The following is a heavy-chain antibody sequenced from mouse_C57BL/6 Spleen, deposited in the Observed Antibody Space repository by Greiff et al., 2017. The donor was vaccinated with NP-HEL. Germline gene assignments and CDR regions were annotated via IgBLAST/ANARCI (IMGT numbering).Heavy chain of an antibody. Sequence: VQLQQSGAELVKPGASVKISCKASGYAFSSYWMNWVKQRPGKGLEWIGQIYPGDGDTNYNGKFKGKATLTADKSSSTAYMQLSSLTSEDSAVYFCARYPDGYYVDWFAYWGQGTLVTVSA. D-gene: IGHD2-3*01. V-gene: IGHV1-80*01. J-gene: IGHJ3*01. CDR3: ARYPDGYYVDWFAY. CDR2: IYPGDGDT. CDR1: GYAFSSYW.